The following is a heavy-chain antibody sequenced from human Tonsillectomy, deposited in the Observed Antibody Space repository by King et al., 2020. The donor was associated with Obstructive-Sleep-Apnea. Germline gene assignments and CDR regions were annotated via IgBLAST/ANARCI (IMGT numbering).Heavy chain of an antibody. Sequence: VQLVESGGGVVQPGGSLRLSCAASGFTFSSYGMHWVRQAPGKGLEWVAFIRYDGSNKYYADSVKGRFTISRDNSKNTLYLQMNSLRAEDTAVYYCAKGEDYYGSGSLFDYWGQGTLVTVSS. CDR1: GFTFSSYG. J-gene: IGHJ4*02. D-gene: IGHD3-10*01. CDR3: AKGEDYYGSGSLFDY. CDR2: IRYDGSNK. V-gene: IGHV3-30*02.